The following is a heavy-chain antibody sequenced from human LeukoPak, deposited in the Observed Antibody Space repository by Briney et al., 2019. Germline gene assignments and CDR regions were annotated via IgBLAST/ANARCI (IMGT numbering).Heavy chain of an antibody. CDR2: ISDRGDST. Sequence: GGSLRLSCAASGFTITTYAMGWVRQAPGKGLEWVSVISDRGDSTHYADSVKGRFTISRDNAKNSLYLQMNSLRAEDTAVYYCARVGTYYDLSESRAFDIWGQGTMVTVSS. J-gene: IGHJ3*02. V-gene: IGHV3-23*01. D-gene: IGHD3-22*01. CDR3: ARVGTYYDLSESRAFDI. CDR1: GFTITTYA.